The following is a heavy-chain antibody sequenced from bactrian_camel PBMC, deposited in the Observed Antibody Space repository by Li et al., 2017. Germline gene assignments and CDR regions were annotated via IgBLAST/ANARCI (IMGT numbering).Heavy chain of an antibody. CDR3: AARSPCRVWLGYDESSEYNY. V-gene: IGHV3S54*01. CDR1: GFDPHTTC. CDR2: MSAGGERK. J-gene: IGHJ4*01. Sequence: HVQLVESGGGLVQPGGSLRLSCVASGFDPHTTCMGWFRQRPGQEREAVADMSAGGERKYYDRAVKGRFTISQDDAKSTTFLDMSALRPGDTAVYYCAARSPCRVWLGYDESSEYNYWGQGTQVTVS. D-gene: IGHD1*01.